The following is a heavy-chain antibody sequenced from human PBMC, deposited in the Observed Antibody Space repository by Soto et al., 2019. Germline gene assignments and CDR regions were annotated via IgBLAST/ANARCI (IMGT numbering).Heavy chain of an antibody. J-gene: IGHJ3*01. D-gene: IGHD6-13*01. CDR2: ISSSSSYI. Sequence: GGSLKLSCAASGFTFSSYSMNWVRQAPGKGLEWVSSISSSSSYIYYAGSVKGRFTISRDNDKHSLCLQMNSLRAEDSAVYYCARTRVGSWSAFDLWGQGTMVTVSS. CDR1: GFTFSSYS. CDR3: ARTRVGSWSAFDL. V-gene: IGHV3-21*01.